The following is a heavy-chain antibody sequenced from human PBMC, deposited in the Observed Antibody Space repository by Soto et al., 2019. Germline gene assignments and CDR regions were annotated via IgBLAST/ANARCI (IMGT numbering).Heavy chain of an antibody. CDR3: VRGGYTGHIYY. CDR1: GFTFSDYY. D-gene: IGHD5-18*01. Sequence: QVQLVESGGGLVKPGGSLRLSCAASGFTFSDYYMSWIRQTPGKGLEWVSYISNTGTTTYYADSMKRRFTISRDNAKNSLFLQMNSLRAEDTAVYYCVRGGYTGHIYYWGQGTLVTVSS. V-gene: IGHV3-11*01. CDR2: ISNTGTTT. J-gene: IGHJ4*02.